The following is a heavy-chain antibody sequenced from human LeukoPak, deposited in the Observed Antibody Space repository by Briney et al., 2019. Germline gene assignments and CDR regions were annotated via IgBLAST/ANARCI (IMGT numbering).Heavy chain of an antibody. D-gene: IGHD2-21*01. Sequence: SETLSLTCTVSGGSISSYYWSWIRQPPGKGLEWIGYIYYSGSTNYNPSLKSRVTISVDTSKNQFSLKLSSVTAADTAVYYCARDSGVMTLLNGMDVWGQGTTVTVSS. CDR2: IYYSGST. J-gene: IGHJ6*02. CDR1: GGSISSYY. CDR3: ARDSGVMTLLNGMDV. V-gene: IGHV4-59*01.